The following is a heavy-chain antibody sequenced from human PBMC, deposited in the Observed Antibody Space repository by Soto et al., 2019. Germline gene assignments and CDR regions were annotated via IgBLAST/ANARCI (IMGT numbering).Heavy chain of an antibody. CDR2: LSSSGTSI. CDR3: ASSSRASPGTFDY. CDR1: GFTFSDYY. V-gene: IGHV3-11*01. D-gene: IGHD6-13*01. J-gene: IGHJ4*02. Sequence: PGGSLRLSCAASGFTFSDYYMNWIRQAPGKGLEWVSYLSSSGTSIYYTDSVKGRFTISRDSAKKSLYLQMSSLRAEDTAVYYCASSSRASPGTFDYWGPGTLVTVSS.